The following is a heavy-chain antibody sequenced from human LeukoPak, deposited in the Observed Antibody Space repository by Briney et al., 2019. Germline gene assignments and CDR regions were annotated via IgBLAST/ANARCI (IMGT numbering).Heavy chain of an antibody. Sequence: PSETLSLTCTVSAGSISTFYWTWIRQPAGKGLEWIGRINYSGSTNYNPSLRGRVSMSVDRPKNQFSLTLNSVTAADTAVYYCAREGGDPRRLDPWGQGTLVTVSS. CDR1: AGSISTFY. J-gene: IGHJ5*02. CDR2: INYSGST. D-gene: IGHD6-25*01. CDR3: AREGGDPRRLDP. V-gene: IGHV4-4*07.